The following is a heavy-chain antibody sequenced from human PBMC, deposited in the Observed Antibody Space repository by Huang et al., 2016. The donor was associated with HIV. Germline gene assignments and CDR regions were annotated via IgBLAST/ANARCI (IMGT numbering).Heavy chain of an antibody. Sequence: QVQLVQSGSEFKKPGASVRVSCKASGYSFSDYAVNWVRQASGQGLEWMGWINTKTGNATYVQGFRGRFVFALDTSVKTAYLHISSLKTEDAAVYYCARDARELRDYLVRFNWFAPWGQGTLVTVSS. CDR2: INTKTGNA. D-gene: IGHD1-7*01. J-gene: IGHJ5*02. CDR1: GYSFSDYA. V-gene: IGHV7-4-1*02. CDR3: ARDARELRDYLVRFNWFAP.